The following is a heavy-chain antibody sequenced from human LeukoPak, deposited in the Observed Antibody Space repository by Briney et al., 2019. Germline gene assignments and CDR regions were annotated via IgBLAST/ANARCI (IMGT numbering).Heavy chain of an antibody. J-gene: IGHJ4*02. D-gene: IGHD3-22*01. Sequence: SETLSLTCAVYGGSFSGYYWSWIRQPPGKGLEWIGEINHSGSTNYNPSLKSRVTISVDTSKNQFSLKLSSVTAADTAVYYCARGQDYYDSSGYYYPGNYFDYWGQGTPVTVSS. CDR2: INHSGST. V-gene: IGHV4-34*01. CDR3: ARGQDYYDSSGYYYPGNYFDY. CDR1: GGSFSGYY.